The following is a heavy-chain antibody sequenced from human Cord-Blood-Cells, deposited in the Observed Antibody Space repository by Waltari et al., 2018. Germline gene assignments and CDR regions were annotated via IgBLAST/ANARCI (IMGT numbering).Heavy chain of an antibody. D-gene: IGHD5-12*01. Sequence: EVQLVESGGGFIQPGGSLRLSCAASGFTVSRNYMSWVRQAPGKGLEWVLVCYSGGSTYYPDSLKGRLTICIDNSKNTLYLQMNSLRAEDTAVYYCARDYGGYEGAFDIWGQGTMVTVSS. CDR3: ARDYGGYEGAFDI. V-gene: IGHV3-53*01. J-gene: IGHJ3*02. CDR2: CYSGGST. CDR1: GFTVSRNY.